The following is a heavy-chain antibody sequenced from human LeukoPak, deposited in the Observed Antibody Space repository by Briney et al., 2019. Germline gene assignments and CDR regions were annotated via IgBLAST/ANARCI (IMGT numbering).Heavy chain of an antibody. CDR3: ARESSSSRYYFYY. CDR1: GLKISRYW. V-gene: IGHV3-7*01. J-gene: IGHJ4*02. Sequence: PGRTPSPSCETTGLKISRYWKSWVLQGPGKVLEWVANIKQDGSEKYYVDSVKGRFTISRDNAKNSLYLQMNSLRAEDTAVYYCARESSSSRYYFYYWGQGTLVTVSS. D-gene: IGHD6-6*01. CDR2: IKQDGSEK.